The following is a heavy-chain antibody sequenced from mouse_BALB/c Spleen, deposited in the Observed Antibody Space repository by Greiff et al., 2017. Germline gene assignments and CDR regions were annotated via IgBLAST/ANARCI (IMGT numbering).Heavy chain of an antibody. J-gene: IGHJ3*01. D-gene: IGHD1-2*01. CDR1: GYTFTDYN. Sequence: VQLQQPGAELVKPGASVKLSCKASGYTFTDYNMDWVKQSHGKSLEWIGDINPNNGGTIYNQKFKGKATLTVDKSSSTAYMELRSLTSEDTAVYYCARSERYYGYEAYWGQGTLVTVAA. V-gene: IGHV1-18*01. CDR2: INPNNGGT. CDR3: ARSERYYGYEAY.